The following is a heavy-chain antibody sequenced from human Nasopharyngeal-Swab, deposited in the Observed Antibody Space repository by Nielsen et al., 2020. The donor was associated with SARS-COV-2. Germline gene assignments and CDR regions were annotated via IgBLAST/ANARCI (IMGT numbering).Heavy chain of an antibody. J-gene: IGHJ6*02. CDR1: GGYFSGYY. CDR3: ARGGSSSWYYYYYGMDV. Sequence: SETLSLTCAVYGGYFSGYYWSWIRQPPGKGLEWIGEINHSGSTNYNPSLKSRVTISVDTSKNQFSLKLSSVTAADTAVYYCARGGSSSWYYYYYGMDVWGQGTTVTVSS. CDR2: INHSGST. D-gene: IGHD6-13*01. V-gene: IGHV4-34*01.